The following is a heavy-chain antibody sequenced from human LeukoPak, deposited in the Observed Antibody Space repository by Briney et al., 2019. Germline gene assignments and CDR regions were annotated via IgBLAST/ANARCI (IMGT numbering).Heavy chain of an antibody. CDR2: INHSGST. D-gene: IGHD3-16*02. CDR3: ARDHVITFGGVIVPYYFDY. J-gene: IGHJ4*02. V-gene: IGHV4-34*01. CDR1: GGSFSGYY. Sequence: SETLSLICAVYGGSFSGYYWSWIRQPPGKGLEWIGEINHSGSTNYNPSLKSRVTISVDTSKNQFSLKLSSVTAADTAVYYCARDHVITFGGVIVPYYFDYWGQGTLVTVSS.